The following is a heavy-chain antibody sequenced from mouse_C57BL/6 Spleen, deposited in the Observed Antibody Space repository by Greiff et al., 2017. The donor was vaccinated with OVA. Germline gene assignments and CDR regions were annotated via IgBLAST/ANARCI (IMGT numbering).Heavy chain of an antibody. CDR2: FYPGSGSI. Sequence: VKLMESGAELVKPGASVKLSCKASGYTFTEYTIHWVKQRSGQGLEWIGWFYPGSGSIKYNEKFKDKATLTADKSSSTVYMELSRLTSEDSAVYFCARHEDHYSNYPFFAYWGQGTLVTVSA. CDR1: GYTFTEYT. V-gene: IGHV1-62-2*01. D-gene: IGHD2-5*01. CDR3: ARHEDHYSNYPFFAY. J-gene: IGHJ3*01.